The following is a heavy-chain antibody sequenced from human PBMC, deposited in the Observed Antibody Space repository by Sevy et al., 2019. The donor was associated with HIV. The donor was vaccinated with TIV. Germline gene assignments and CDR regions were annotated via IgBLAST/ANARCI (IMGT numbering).Heavy chain of an antibody. CDR2: IKSKTDGGTT. V-gene: IGHV3-15*01. CDR1: GFTFSNAW. J-gene: IGHJ3*02. D-gene: IGHD3-10*01. CDR3: TTVRLLWFGELTPNDAFDI. Sequence: GGSLRLSCAASGFTFSNAWKSWVRQAPGKGLEWVGRIKSKTDGGTTDYAAPVKGRFTISRDDSKNTLYLQMNSLKTEDTAVYYCTTVRLLWFGELTPNDAFDIWGQGTMVTVSS.